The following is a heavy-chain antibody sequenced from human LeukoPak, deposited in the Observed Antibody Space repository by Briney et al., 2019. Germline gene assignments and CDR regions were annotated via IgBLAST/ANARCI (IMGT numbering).Heavy chain of an antibody. CDR3: ASCTSCYSSYYYYYYMDV. CDR1: GYSVSSGYY. D-gene: IGHD2-2*02. J-gene: IGHJ6*03. V-gene: IGHV4-38-2*02. CDR2: IYHSGST. Sequence: SETLSLTCTVSGYSVSSGYYWGWIRQPPGKGLEWIGSIYHSGSTYYNPSLKSRVTISVDTSKNQFSLKLSSVTAADTAVYYCASCTSCYSSYYYYYYMDVWGKGTTVTVSS.